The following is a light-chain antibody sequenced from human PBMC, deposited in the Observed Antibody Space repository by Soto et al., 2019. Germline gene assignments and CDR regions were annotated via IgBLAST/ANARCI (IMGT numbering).Light chain of an antibody. V-gene: IGKV3-20*01. CDR3: QQGVT. Sequence: EIVLTQSPGTLSLSPGERATLSRRASQSLTTNYLAWYQQKPGQAPRLLIYDASSRATGIPDRFSGSGSGTDFTLTIARLEPEDFAVFYCQQGVTFGGGTKVEIK. J-gene: IGKJ4*01. CDR1: QSLTTNY. CDR2: DAS.